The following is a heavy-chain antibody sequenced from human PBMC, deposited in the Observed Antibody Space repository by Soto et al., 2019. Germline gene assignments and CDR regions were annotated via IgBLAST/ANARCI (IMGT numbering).Heavy chain of an antibody. V-gene: IGHV4-4*02. D-gene: IGHD3-22*01. Sequence: PSETLSLTCAVSGGSISSSNWWSWVRQPPGKGLEWIGEIYHSGSTNYNPSLKSRVTISVDKSKNQFSLKLSSVTAADTAVYYCARGTSSSYYGYYGMGVWGQGTTVTVSS. CDR3: ARGTSSSYYGYYGMGV. J-gene: IGHJ6*02. CDR2: IYHSGST. CDR1: GGSISSSNW.